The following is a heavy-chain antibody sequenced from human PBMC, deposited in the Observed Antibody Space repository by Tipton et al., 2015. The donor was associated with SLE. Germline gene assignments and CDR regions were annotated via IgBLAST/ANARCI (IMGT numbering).Heavy chain of an antibody. CDR2: IYHSGST. V-gene: IGHV4-38-2*02. J-gene: IGHJ4*02. CDR1: GYSISSGYY. Sequence: TLSLTCTVSGYSISSGYYWGWIRQPPGKGLEWIGSIYHSGSTYYNPSLKSRVTISVDTSKNQFSLKLSSVTAADTAVYYCVRSHDYWGQGTLVTVSS. CDR3: VRSHDY.